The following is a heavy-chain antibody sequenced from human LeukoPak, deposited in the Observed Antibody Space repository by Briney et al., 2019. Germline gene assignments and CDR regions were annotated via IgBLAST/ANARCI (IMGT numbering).Heavy chain of an antibody. Sequence: SETLSLTCAVYGGSFSGYYWSWIRQPPGKGLEWIGEINHSGSTNYDPSLKSRVTISVDTSKNQFSLKLSSVTAADTAVYYCARGGGLDVWGQGATVTVSS. J-gene: IGHJ6*02. CDR1: GGSFSGYY. V-gene: IGHV4-34*01. CDR3: ARGGGLDV. CDR2: INHSGST.